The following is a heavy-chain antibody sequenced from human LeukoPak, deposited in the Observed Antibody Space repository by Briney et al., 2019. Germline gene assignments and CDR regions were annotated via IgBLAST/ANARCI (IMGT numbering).Heavy chain of an antibody. Sequence: GGSLRLSCAASGFTFSDYNMRWIRQAPGKGLEWVSSISRSGSTKYYADSVKGRFTISRDNAKNSLYLQMNSLRAEDTAVYYCAREGSLGIPSYFDYWGQGTLVTVSS. CDR2: ISRSGSTK. D-gene: IGHD7-27*01. J-gene: IGHJ4*02. CDR3: AREGSLGIPSYFDY. CDR1: GFTFSDYN. V-gene: IGHV3-11*04.